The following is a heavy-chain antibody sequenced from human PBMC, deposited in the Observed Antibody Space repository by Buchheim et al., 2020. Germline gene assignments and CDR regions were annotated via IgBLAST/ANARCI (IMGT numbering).Heavy chain of an antibody. CDR2: ISYDGSNK. D-gene: IGHD1-26*01. CDR3: ARDKWELRSYYYYGMDV. V-gene: IGHV3-30-3*01. J-gene: IGHJ6*02. Sequence: QVQLVESGGGVVQPGRSLRLSCAASGFTFSSYAMHWVRQAPGKGLEWVAVISYDGSNKYYADSVQGRFTISRDNSKNTLYLQMNSLRAEDTAVYYCARDKWELRSYYYYGMDVWGQGTT. CDR1: GFTFSSYA.